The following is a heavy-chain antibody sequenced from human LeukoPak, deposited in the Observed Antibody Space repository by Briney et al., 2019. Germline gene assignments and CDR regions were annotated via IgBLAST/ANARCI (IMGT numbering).Heavy chain of an antibody. V-gene: IGHV4-59*01. CDR1: GGSISSYY. Sequence: SETLSLTCTVSGGSISSYYWSWIRQPPGKGLEWIGYIYYSGSTNYNPSLKSRVTISVDTSKNQFSLKLSSVTAADTAVYYCARDSSGENYFDYWGQGTLVTVSS. CDR3: ARDSSGENYFDY. D-gene: IGHD3-22*01. J-gene: IGHJ4*02. CDR2: IYYSGST.